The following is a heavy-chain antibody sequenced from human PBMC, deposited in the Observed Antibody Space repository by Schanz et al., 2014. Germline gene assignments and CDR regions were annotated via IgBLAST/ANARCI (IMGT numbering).Heavy chain of an antibody. CDR1: GFTFSDYY. CDR3: ARDGGRDGYNLAFDV. CDR2: IYSDGRT. Sequence: VQLVESGGGLVKPGGSLRLSCAASGFTFSDYYMSWVRQAPGKGLEWVSVIYSDGRTYYGDSVKGRFTISRDNSKNTLYLQMNSLRAEDTAVYFCARDGGRDGYNLAFDVWGQGTLVTVSS. V-gene: IGHV3-66*01. J-gene: IGHJ3*01. D-gene: IGHD5-12*01.